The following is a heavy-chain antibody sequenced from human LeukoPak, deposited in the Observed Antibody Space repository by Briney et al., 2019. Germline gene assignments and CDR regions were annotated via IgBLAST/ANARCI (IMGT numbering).Heavy chain of an antibody. Sequence: XSXKXXGYTFTGYYMHWVRQAPGQGLEWMGWINPNSGGTNYAQKFQGRVTMTRDTSISTAYMELSRLRSDDTAVYYCARSKTVTTFWWFDPWGQGTLVTVSS. CDR2: INPNSGGT. V-gene: IGHV1-2*02. CDR1: GYTFTGYY. J-gene: IGHJ5*02. D-gene: IGHD4-17*01. CDR3: ARSKTVTTFWWFDP.